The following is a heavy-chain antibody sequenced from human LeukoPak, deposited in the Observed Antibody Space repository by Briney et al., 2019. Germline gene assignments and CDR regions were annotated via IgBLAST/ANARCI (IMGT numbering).Heavy chain of an antibody. Sequence: GGSLRLSCAASGFTFSDYHVSWIRQAPGKGLEWVSSISNGGTTIDYADFVQGRFTISRDNVKRLLYLQMTSLRIDDTAVYYFSREYRTGDRFYYGMDLWGLGTTVSVSS. CDR3: SREYRTGDRFYYGMDL. CDR1: GFTFSDYH. J-gene: IGHJ6*02. D-gene: IGHD3-16*01. CDR2: ISNGGTTI. V-gene: IGHV3-11*01.